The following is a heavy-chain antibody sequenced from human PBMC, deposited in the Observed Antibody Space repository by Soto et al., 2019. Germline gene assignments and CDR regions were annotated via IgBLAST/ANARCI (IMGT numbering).Heavy chain of an antibody. CDR2: IIPIFETA. V-gene: IGHV1-69*01. CDR1: GDSFSSYA. CDR3: AASDSSSWQHDY. Sequence: QVQLVQSGAEMKKPGSSVKVSCKVSGDSFSSYAISWVRQAPGEGLEWVGGIIPIFETANYAQNFQGRVTITAVESTTTAYLEVTRLRPQDTAVLHCAASDSSSWQHDYWGQGTLITVSS. J-gene: IGHJ4*02. D-gene: IGHD6-13*01.